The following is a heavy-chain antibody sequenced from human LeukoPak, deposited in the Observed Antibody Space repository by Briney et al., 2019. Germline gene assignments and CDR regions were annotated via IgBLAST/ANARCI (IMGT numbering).Heavy chain of an antibody. J-gene: IGHJ1*01. CDR2: MNPNSGYT. Sequence: ASVKVSCKASGYTFTSLDINWVRQAPGQGLEWMGWMNPNSGYTGFAQQFQGRVTFTRSTSISTAYMELSSLRSEDTAVYYCAVDSSGFQHWGQGTLVTVSS. CDR1: GYTFTSLD. CDR3: AVDSSGFQH. V-gene: IGHV1-8*03. D-gene: IGHD3-22*01.